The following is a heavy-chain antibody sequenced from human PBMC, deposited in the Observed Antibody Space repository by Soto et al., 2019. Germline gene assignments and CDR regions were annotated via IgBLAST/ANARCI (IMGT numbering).Heavy chain of an antibody. Sequence: AASVKVSCKASGGTFSSYAISWVRQAPGQGLEWMGGIIPIFGTANYAQKFQGRVTITADESTSTAYMELSSLRSEDTAVYYCARANYYGSGSPVSYYYYYGMDVWGQGTTVTVSS. CDR1: GGTFSSYA. CDR3: ARANYYGSGSPVSYYYYYGMDV. V-gene: IGHV1-69*13. J-gene: IGHJ6*02. CDR2: IIPIFGTA. D-gene: IGHD3-10*01.